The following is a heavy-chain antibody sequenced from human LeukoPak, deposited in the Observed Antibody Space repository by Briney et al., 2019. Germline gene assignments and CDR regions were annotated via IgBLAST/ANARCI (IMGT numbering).Heavy chain of an antibody. V-gene: IGHV4-59*12. CDR1: GGSISSYY. D-gene: IGHD4-17*01. Sequence: SETLSLTCTVSGGSISSYYWSWIRQPPGKGLEWIGYIYYSGSTNYNPSLKSRVTISVDTSKNQFSLKLSSVTAADTAVYYCARLPNYGDRPFDAFDIWGQGTMVTVSS. CDR2: IYYSGST. J-gene: IGHJ3*02. CDR3: ARLPNYGDRPFDAFDI.